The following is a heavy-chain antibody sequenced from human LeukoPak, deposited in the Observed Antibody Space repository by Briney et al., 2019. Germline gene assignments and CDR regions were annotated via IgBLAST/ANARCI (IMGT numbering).Heavy chain of an antibody. V-gene: IGHV1-69*13. D-gene: IGHD2-2*01. J-gene: IGHJ4*02. Sequence: SVKVSCKASGGTFSSYAISWVRQAPGQGLEWMGGIIPIFGTANYAQKFQGRVTITADESTSTAYMELSGLRSQDTAGYYCPRFGHDPAAIGWGQGPLVTVSS. CDR2: IIPIFGTA. CDR1: GGTFSSYA. CDR3: PRFGHDPAAIG.